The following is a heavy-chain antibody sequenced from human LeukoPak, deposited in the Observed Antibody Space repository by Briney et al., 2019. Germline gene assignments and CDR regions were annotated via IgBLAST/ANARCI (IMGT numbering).Heavy chain of an antibody. CDR2: ISGSGGST. V-gene: IGHV3-23*01. Sequence: PGGSLRLSCTASGFTFSSYAMSWVRQAPGKGLEWVSAISGSGGSTYYADSVKGRFTISRDNSKNTLYLQMNSLRAEDTAVYYCAKDYGDYLYYFDYWGQGTLVTVSS. CDR1: GFTFSSYA. D-gene: IGHD4-17*01. J-gene: IGHJ4*02. CDR3: AKDYGDYLYYFDY.